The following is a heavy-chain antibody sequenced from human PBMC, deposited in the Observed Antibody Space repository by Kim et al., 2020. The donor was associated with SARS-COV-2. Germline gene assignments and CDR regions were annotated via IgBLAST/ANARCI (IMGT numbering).Heavy chain of an antibody. CDR3: ATDGVRRTVAAFDI. J-gene: IGHJ3*02. CDR2: IWSDGSNT. Sequence: GGSLRLSCVASGVSFSRYGMHWVRQAPGKGLEWVAVIWSDGSNTNYADSVKGRFTISRDNSKNTLYLQANSLRAEHTAVYYCATDGVRRTVAAFDISGQGSMVTV. CDR1: GVSFSRYG. D-gene: IGHD3-3*01. V-gene: IGHV3-33*03.